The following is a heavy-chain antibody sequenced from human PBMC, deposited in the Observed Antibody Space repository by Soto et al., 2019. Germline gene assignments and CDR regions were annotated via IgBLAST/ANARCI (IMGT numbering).Heavy chain of an antibody. V-gene: IGHV4-31*03. CDR2: IYHSGST. CDR1: GDSLTIGGHY. CDR3: ARGGDGFDL. J-gene: IGHJ3*01. Sequence: PSETLSLTCSVSGDSLTIGGHYWTWIRQHPGKGLEWIGYIYHSGSTYYSPSLKSRVTISVDTSENRFSLKLTSVTAADTAVYYCARGGDGFDLWGLGKMVT.